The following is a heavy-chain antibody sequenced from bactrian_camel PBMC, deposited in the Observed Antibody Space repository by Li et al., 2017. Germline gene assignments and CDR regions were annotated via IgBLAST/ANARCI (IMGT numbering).Heavy chain of an antibody. CDR1: GFTFSSSD. Sequence: VQLVESGGGSVQAGGSLRLSCTASGFTFSSSDMSWGRQIPRKGLEWVSGIDTGGGSTYYADSVKGRFTISQDNAENMAYLQMNSLKPEDTATYYCASEKCGGSWVAGCPNYGMDYWGSGTQVTVS. J-gene: IGHJ7*01. D-gene: IGHD2*01. CDR2: IDTGGGST. V-gene: IGHV3S40*01.